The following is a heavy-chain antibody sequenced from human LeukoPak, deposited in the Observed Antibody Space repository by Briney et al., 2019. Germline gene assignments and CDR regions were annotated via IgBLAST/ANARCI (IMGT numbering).Heavy chain of an antibody. CDR2: IYSGGST. D-gene: IGHD3-10*01. J-gene: IGHJ4*02. V-gene: IGHV3-53*01. CDR1: GFTVSSNY. CDR3: AREADGFSYFDY. Sequence: GGSLRLSCAASGFTVSSNYMSWVRQAPGKGLEWVSVIYSGGSTYYADSVKGRFTISRDNSKNTLYLQMNSLRAEDTAVYYCAREADGFSYFDYWGQGTLVTVSS.